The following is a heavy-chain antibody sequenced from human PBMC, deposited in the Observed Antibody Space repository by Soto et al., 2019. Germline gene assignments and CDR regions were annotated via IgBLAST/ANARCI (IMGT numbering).Heavy chain of an antibody. D-gene: IGHD2-2*01. J-gene: IGHJ6*03. V-gene: IGHV4-34*01. CDR2: INHSGST. CDR1: GGSFSGYY. Sequence: PSETLSLTCAVYGGSFSGYYWSWIRQPPGKGLEWIGEINHSGSTNYNPSLKSRVTISVDTSKNQFSLKLSSVTAADTAVYYCARGFQYQLLYYYYMDVWGTGTTVTVSS. CDR3: ARGFQYQLLYYYYMDV.